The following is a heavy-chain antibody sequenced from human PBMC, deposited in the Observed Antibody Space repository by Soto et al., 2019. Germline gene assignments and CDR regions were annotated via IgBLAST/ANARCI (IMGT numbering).Heavy chain of an antibody. D-gene: IGHD6-19*01. V-gene: IGHV1-18*01. CDR3: ARDSQWLVPVYDYDYGMDV. Sequence: QVQLVQSGGEVKKPGASVKVSCKASGFTFTSYGITWVRQAPGQGLEWMGWISAYNGDTSYAQKFQGRVTMTTDTSTSNAYMELRSLRADDTAVYYCARDSQWLVPVYDYDYGMDVWGQGTTVAVSS. CDR2: ISAYNGDT. CDR1: GFTFTSYG. J-gene: IGHJ6*02.